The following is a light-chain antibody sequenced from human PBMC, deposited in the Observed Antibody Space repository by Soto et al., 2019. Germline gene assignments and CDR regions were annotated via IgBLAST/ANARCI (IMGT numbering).Light chain of an antibody. V-gene: IGKV3-15*01. Sequence: EIVLTQSPATLSVSPGERATLSCRASQSVSSNLAWYQQNPGQAPRLLIYGASTRATGIPARFSGSGSGTDFTHTISSLQSEDFAVYYCQQYYNWPPCTFGQGTKLEIK. CDR1: QSVSSN. J-gene: IGKJ2*02. CDR2: GAS. CDR3: QQYYNWPPCT.